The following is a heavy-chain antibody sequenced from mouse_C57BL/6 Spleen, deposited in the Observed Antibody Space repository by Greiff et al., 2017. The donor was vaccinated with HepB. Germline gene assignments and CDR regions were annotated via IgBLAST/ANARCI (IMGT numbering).Heavy chain of an antibody. D-gene: IGHD2-5*01. CDR1: GYTFTSYW. J-gene: IGHJ2*01. CDR2: IDPSDSYT. CDR3: ARDRVTTGY. Sequence: VQLQQSGAELVKPGASVKLSCKASGYTFTSYWMQWVKQRPGQGLEWIGEIDPSDSYTNYNQKFKGKATLTVDTSSSTAYMQLSSLTSEDSAVYYCARDRVTTGYWGQGTTLTVSS. V-gene: IGHV1-50*01.